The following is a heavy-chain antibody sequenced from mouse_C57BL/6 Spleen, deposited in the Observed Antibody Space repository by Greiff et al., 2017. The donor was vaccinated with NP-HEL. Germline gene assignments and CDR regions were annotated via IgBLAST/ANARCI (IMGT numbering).Heavy chain of an antibody. CDR3: TRSVYYYGSSYIAMDY. J-gene: IGHJ4*01. CDR1: GFTFSSYA. Sequence: EVQLQESGEGLVKPGGSLKLSCAASGFTFSSYAMSWVRQTPEKRLEWVAYISSGGDYIYYADTVKGRFTISRDNARNTLYLQMSSLKSEDTAMYYCTRSVYYYGSSYIAMDYWGQGTSVTVSS. V-gene: IGHV5-9-1*02. CDR2: ISSGGDYI. D-gene: IGHD1-1*01.